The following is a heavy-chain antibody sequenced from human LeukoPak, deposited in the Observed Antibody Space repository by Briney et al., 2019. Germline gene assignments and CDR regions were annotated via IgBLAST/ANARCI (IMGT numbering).Heavy chain of an antibody. Sequence: PSETLSLTCTVSGGSISSSSYYWGWIRQPPGKGLEWIGSIYYSGSTYYNPSLKSRVTISVDTSKNQFSLKLSSVTAADTAVYYCARVGAATYLGVYRGFFDYWGQGTLVTVSS. J-gene: IGHJ4*02. CDR1: GGSISSSSYY. V-gene: IGHV4-39*07. CDR2: IYYSGST. CDR3: ARVGAATYLGVYRGFFDY. D-gene: IGHD2-15*01.